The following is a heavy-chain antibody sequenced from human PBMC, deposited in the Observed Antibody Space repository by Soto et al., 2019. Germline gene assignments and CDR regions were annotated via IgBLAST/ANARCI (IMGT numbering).Heavy chain of an antibody. V-gene: IGHV4-59*01. CDR3: ARGQWLVPPDY. CDR1: GGSISSYY. CDR2: IYYSGST. D-gene: IGHD6-19*01. J-gene: IGHJ4*02. Sequence: SETLSLTCTVSGGSISSYYWSWIRQPPGKGLEWIGYIYYSGSTNYNPSLKSRVTISVDTSKNQFSLKLSSVTAADTAVYYCARGQWLVPPDYWGQGTLVTVSS.